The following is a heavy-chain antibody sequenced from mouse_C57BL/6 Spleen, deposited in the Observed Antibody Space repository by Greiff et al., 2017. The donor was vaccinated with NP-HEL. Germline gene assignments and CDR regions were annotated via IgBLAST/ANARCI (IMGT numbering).Heavy chain of an antibody. V-gene: IGHV3-6*01. D-gene: IGHD1-1*01. CDR1: GYSITSGYY. Sequence: ESGPGLVKPSQSLSLTCSVTGYSITSGYYWNWIRQFPGNKLEWMGYISYDGSNNYNPSLKNRISITRDTSKNQFFLKLNSVTTEDTATYYCARDEGVYYGSSGYWGQGTTLTVSS. CDR2: ISYDGSN. J-gene: IGHJ2*01. CDR3: ARDEGVYYGSSGY.